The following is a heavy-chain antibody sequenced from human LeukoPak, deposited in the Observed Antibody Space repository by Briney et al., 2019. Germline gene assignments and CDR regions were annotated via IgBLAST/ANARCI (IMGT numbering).Heavy chain of an antibody. Sequence: GGSLRLSCAASGFTFSSYGMHWVRQAPGKGLEWVALISYDGSNKYYADSVKGRFTISRDNAKNSLYLQMNSLRAEETAVYYCASFTVPFDYWGQGTLVTVSS. J-gene: IGHJ4*02. D-gene: IGHD4-11*01. CDR1: GFTFSSYG. CDR3: ASFTVPFDY. CDR2: ISYDGSNK. V-gene: IGHV3-30*03.